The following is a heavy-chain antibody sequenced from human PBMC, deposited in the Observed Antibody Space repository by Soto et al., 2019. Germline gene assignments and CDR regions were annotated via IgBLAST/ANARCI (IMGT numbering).Heavy chain of an antibody. J-gene: IGHJ6*02. Sequence: SVKVSCKASGGTFSSYAISWVRQAPGQGLEWMGGIIPIFGTANYAQKFQGRVTITADESTSTAYMELSSLRSEDTAVYYCARARGGYSGYCYYYYGMDVWGQGTTVTVSS. V-gene: IGHV1-69*13. D-gene: IGHD5-12*01. CDR3: ARARGGYSGYCYYYYGMDV. CDR2: IIPIFGTA. CDR1: GGTFSSYA.